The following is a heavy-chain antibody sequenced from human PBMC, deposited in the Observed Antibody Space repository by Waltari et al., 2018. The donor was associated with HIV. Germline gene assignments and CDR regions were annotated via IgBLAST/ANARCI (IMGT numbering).Heavy chain of an antibody. J-gene: IGHJ4*02. CDR3: ATGQQVWETLSQLDY. CDR1: GFTFRNYG. V-gene: IGHV3-30*03. Sequence: QVQLVESGGGVVQPGRSLRLSCAASGFTFRNYGMHWVRQAPGNVVGWVAVISIDGSNQYYAGSVGGRFTISRDNSKKKVFLQMNSLGLDDSALYYCATGQQVWETLSQLDYWGQGTLVIVSS. D-gene: IGHD1-1*01. CDR2: ISIDGSNQ.